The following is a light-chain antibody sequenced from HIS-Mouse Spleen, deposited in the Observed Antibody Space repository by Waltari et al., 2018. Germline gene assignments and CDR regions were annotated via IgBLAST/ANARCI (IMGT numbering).Light chain of an antibody. Sequence: DIQLTQSLSFLSASVGARVTITRRASQGISSYLAWYQQKPGKAPKLLIYAASTLQSGVPSRFSGSGPGTEFTLTISSLQPEDFATYYCQQLNSYPPTFGQGTKVEIK. V-gene: IGKV1-9*01. CDR1: QGISSY. CDR2: AAS. J-gene: IGKJ1*01. CDR3: QQLNSYPPT.